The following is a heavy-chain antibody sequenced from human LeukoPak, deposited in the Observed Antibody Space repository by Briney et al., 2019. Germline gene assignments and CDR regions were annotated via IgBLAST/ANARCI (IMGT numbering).Heavy chain of an antibody. J-gene: IGHJ3*02. Sequence: SQTLSLTCSVSGGSISSGGYYWNWIRQQPGKGLEWIGYIYYSGSTYNNPSLKSRVTMSVDTSKNQFSLRLSSLTAADTAVYYCARDKGGRDYAFDIWGQGTMVTVSS. CDR2: IYYSGST. CDR3: ARDKGGRDYAFDI. CDR1: GGSISSGGYY. D-gene: IGHD2-15*01. V-gene: IGHV4-31*03.